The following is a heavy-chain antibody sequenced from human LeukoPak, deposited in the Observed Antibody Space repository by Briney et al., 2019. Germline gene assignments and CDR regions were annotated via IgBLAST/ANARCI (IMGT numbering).Heavy chain of an antibody. CDR3: ASYIAARDGDDSPRIPIDY. J-gene: IGHJ4*02. CDR2: IYYSGST. Sequence: SETLSLTCTVSGGSISSYSWNWIRQPPGKGLEWIGYIYYSGSTNYNPSLKSRVTISVDTSKNQFSLKLSSVTAADTAVYYCASYIAARDGDDSPRIPIDYWGQGTLVTVSS. V-gene: IGHV4-59*08. CDR1: GGSISSYS. D-gene: IGHD6-6*01.